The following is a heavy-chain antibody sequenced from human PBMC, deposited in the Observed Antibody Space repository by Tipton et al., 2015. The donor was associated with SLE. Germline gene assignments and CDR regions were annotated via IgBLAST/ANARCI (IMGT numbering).Heavy chain of an antibody. Sequence: SLRLSCAASGFTFDDYAMHWVRQAPGKGLEWVSGISWNSGSIASADSVKGRFTISRDNAKNTLYLQMNSLRAEDTAAYYCASGASPLYSSGWLFDYWGQGTLVTVSS. CDR2: ISWNSGSI. CDR1: GFTFDDYA. D-gene: IGHD6-19*01. J-gene: IGHJ4*02. CDR3: ASGASPLYSSGWLFDY. V-gene: IGHV3-9*01.